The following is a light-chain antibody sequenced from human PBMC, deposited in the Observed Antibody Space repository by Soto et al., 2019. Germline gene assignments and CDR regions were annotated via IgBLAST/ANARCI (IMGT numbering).Light chain of an antibody. J-gene: IGKJ1*01. V-gene: IGKV3D-15*01. CDR3: QLYTYLPRT. Sequence: SLATLSLTQGERATLSCRASQSVRSYLAWYQQKPGQAPRLLIYDASNRATDIPARFSGSGSGTEFTLTISSLQSEDFALYYRQLYTYLPRTFGQGGIVDIK. CDR2: DAS. CDR1: QSVRSY.